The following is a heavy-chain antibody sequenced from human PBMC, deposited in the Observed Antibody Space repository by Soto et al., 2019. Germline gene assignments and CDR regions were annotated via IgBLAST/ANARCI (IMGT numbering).Heavy chain of an antibody. CDR2: ISYDGSNK. D-gene: IGHD1-26*01. CDR3: AKDRNGGSYYYYGMDV. CDR1: GFTFSRYA. V-gene: IGHV3-30-3*01. Sequence: GGSLRLSCAASGFTFSRYAMHWVRQAPGKGLEWVAAISYDGSNKYYADSVKGRFTISRDNSKNTLYLQMNSLRAEDTALYYCAKDRNGGSYYYYGMDVWGQGTTVTVSS. J-gene: IGHJ6*02.